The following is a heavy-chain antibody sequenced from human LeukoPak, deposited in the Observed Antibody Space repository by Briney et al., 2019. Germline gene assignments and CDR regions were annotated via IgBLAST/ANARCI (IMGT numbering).Heavy chain of an antibody. Sequence: GGSLRLSCAASGFTFSSYGMHWVRQAPGKGLEWVAVISYDGSNKYYADSVKGRFTISRDSSKNTLYLQMNRLRAEDTAVYYCAKDHYYYGSGSPFLGYWGQGTLVTVSS. J-gene: IGHJ4*02. CDR2: ISYDGSNK. D-gene: IGHD3-10*01. CDR3: AKDHYYYGSGSPFLGY. CDR1: GFTFSSYG. V-gene: IGHV3-30*18.